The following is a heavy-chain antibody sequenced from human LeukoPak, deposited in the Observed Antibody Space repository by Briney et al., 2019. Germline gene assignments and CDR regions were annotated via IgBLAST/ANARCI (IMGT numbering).Heavy chain of an antibody. CDR3: ARENFDSGVFDY. V-gene: IGHV3-48*04. J-gene: IGHJ4*02. Sequence: PGGSLRLSCAASGFTFSSYGMNWVRQAPGKGLEWVSYISSSGSTIYYADSVKGRFTISRDNAKNSLYLQMNSLRAEDTAVYYCARENFDSGVFDYWGQGTLVTVSS. CDR1: GFTFSSYG. D-gene: IGHD3-9*01. CDR2: ISSSGSTI.